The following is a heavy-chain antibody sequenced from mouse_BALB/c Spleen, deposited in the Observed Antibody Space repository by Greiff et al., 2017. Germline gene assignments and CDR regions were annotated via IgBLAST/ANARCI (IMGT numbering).Heavy chain of an antibody. Sequence: EVQGVESGGDLVKPGGSLKLSCAASGFTFSSYGMSWVRQTPDKRLEWVATISSGGSYTYYPDSVKGRFTISRDNAKNTLYLQMSSLKSEDTAMYYCARHEQVYYDYTWFAYWGQGTLVTVSA. CDR3: ARHEQVYYDYTWFAY. J-gene: IGHJ3*01. CDR1: GFTFSSYG. CDR2: ISSGGSYT. V-gene: IGHV5-6*01. D-gene: IGHD2-4*01.